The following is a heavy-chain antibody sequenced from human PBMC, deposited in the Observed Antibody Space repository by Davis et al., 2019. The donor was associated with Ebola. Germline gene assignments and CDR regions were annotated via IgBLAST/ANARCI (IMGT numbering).Heavy chain of an antibody. CDR1: GFTFSDNW. J-gene: IGHJ4*02. CDR2: INRDGTTK. CDR3: ASYVVG. D-gene: IGHD2-15*01. Sequence: GESLKISCGVSGFTFSDNWMSWVRQVPGKGLVWVSSINRDGTTKTYADSVKGRFTVSSDNANSMLYLQLSSLRVEDTAVYYCASYVVGWGRGPLVTVSS. V-gene: IGHV3-74*01.